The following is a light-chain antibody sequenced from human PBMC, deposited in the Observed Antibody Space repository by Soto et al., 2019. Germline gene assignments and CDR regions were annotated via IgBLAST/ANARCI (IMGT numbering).Light chain of an antibody. J-gene: IGLJ3*02. V-gene: IGLV6-57*04. CDR3: QSFDSTSRV. Sequence: NFMLTQPHSVSESPGKTVIISCTRSSGSIDSNYVQWFQKRPGSAPTTVIFNDDQRPSGVPARFSGSVDSSSNSASLTISGLRIEDEAEYYCQSFDSTSRVFGGGTKLTVL. CDR1: SGSIDSNY. CDR2: NDD.